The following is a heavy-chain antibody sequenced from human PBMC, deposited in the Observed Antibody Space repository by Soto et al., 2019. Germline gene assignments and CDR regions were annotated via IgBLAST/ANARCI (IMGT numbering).Heavy chain of an antibody. CDR1: GGSISSSSYY. V-gene: IGHV4-39*01. D-gene: IGHD3-9*01. CDR2: IYYSGST. CDR3: ASRSGYDILTGNRPGYYYYGMDV. J-gene: IGHJ6*02. Sequence: QLQLQESGPGLVKPSETLSLTCTVSGGSISSSSYYWGWIRQPPGKGLEWIGSIYYSGSTYYNPSLKSRVTISVDTSKNQFALKLSSVTAADTAVYYCASRSGYDILTGNRPGYYYYGMDVWGQGTTVTVSS.